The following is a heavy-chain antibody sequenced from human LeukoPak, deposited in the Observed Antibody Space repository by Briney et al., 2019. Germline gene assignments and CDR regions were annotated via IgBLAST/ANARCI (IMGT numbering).Heavy chain of an antibody. V-gene: IGHV1-18*01. CDR2: ISAYNGNT. D-gene: IGHD3-3*01. CDR1: GYTFTSYG. J-gene: IGHJ5*02. Sequence: GESLKISCKASGYTFTSYGISWVRQAPGQGLEWMGWISAYNGNTNYAQKLQGRVTMTTDTSTSTAYMELRSLRSDDTAVYYCARALYDFWSGYYDNWFDPWGQGTLVTVSS. CDR3: ARALYDFWSGYYDNWFDP.